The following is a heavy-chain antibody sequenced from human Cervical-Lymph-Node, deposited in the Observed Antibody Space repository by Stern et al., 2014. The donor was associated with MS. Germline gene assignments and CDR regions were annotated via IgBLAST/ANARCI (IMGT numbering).Heavy chain of an antibody. D-gene: IGHD3-10*01. Sequence: VQLVESGGGVVQPGRSLRLSCAASGFTFSSYGMHWVRQAPGKGMEWVAVISYDGSNKYYRDSVKGRFTISRDNSKRTLDMQMNSLRPEDTAVYYCAKSLTAFLWFGDPPNVWGQGTMVTVSS. J-gene: IGHJ3*01. CDR3: AKSLTAFLWFGDPPNV. V-gene: IGHV3-30*18. CDR2: ISYDGSNK. CDR1: GFTFSSYG.